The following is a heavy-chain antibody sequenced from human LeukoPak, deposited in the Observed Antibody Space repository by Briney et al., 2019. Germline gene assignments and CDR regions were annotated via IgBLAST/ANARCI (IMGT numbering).Heavy chain of an antibody. J-gene: IGHJ6*02. CDR3: ARGPPAAGSIYYYYYGMEV. Sequence: NTSETLSLTCAVYGGSFSGYYWSWIRQPPGKGLEWIGEINHSGSTNYNPSLKSRVTISVDTSKNQFSLKLSSVTAADTAVYYCARGPPAAGSIYYYYYGMEVWGQGTTVTVSS. CDR1: GGSFSGYY. V-gene: IGHV4-34*01. CDR2: INHSGST. D-gene: IGHD6-13*01.